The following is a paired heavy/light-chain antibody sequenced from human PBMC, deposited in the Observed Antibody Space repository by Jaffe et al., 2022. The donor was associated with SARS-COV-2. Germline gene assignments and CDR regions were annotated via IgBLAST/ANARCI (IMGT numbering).Light chain of an antibody. CDR1: QSVNNQ. J-gene: IGKJ4*01. CDR3: QQCYGWPLT. Sequence: LLLTQSPAILSLSPGERATLSCRASQSVNNQVAWYQQKPGQAPRLLIYAASNRAAGISARFSGSGSGTDFTLTISSLEPEDFAVYYCQQCYGWPLTFGGGTKVEI. V-gene: IGKV3-11*01. CDR2: AAS.
Heavy chain of an antibody. CDR2: ITGKAYGGAT. V-gene: IGHV3-49*03. D-gene: IGHD4-17*01. CDR3: ARDSDDHGGNSLAFDF. Sequence: EVQLVESGGDLVQPGRSLRLSCTGSGFSFGSFGMSWFRQAPGKGPEWVGFITGKAYGGATEYAAAVKGRFIISRDDSKNTAYLQMNSLKIEETAVYYCARDSDDHGGNSLAFDFWGQGTLVTVSS. CDR1: GFSFGSFG. J-gene: IGHJ3*01.